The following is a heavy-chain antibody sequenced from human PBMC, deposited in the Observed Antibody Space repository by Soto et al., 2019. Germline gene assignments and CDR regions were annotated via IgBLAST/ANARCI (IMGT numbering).Heavy chain of an antibody. Sequence: GGSLRLSCAASGFTFSSYSMNWVRQAPGKGLEWVSSISSSSSYIYYADSVKGRFTISRDNAKNSLYLQMNSLRAEDTAVYYCARLPVRGGYYMDVWGKGTTVTVSS. CDR3: ARLPVRGGYYMDV. V-gene: IGHV3-21*01. D-gene: IGHD3-10*02. J-gene: IGHJ6*03. CDR2: ISSSSSYI. CDR1: GFTFSSYS.